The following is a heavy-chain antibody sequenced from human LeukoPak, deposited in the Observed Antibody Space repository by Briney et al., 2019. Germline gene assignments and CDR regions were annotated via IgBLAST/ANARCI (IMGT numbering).Heavy chain of an antibody. V-gene: IGHV3-43D*03. CDR3: VKDRPFPYGMDV. D-gene: IGHD2-21*01. CDR1: GFPFSIYA. Sequence: GGSLRLSCAASGFPFSIYAITWVRQAPGKGLEWVSYITWNGGYTYYADSVKGRFTISRDNSKNSLYLQMNTLRPEDTALYYCVKDRPFPYGMDVWGHGTTVTVSS. J-gene: IGHJ6*02. CDR2: ITWNGGYT.